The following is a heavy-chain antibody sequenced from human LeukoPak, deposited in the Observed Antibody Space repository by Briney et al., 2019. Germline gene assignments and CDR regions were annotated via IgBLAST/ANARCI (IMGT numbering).Heavy chain of an antibody. CDR2: INPNSGGT. CDR1: VYTFTGYY. V-gene: IGHV1-2*02. J-gene: IGHJ4*02. D-gene: IGHD2-2*01. Sequence: ASAKVSCKSSVYTFTGYYMHWVRQAPGQGLEWMGWINPNSGGTNYAQKFQGRVTMTRDTSISTAYMELSRLRSDDTAVYYCARAVFRPAAVDYWGQGTLVTVSS. CDR3: ARAVFRPAAVDY.